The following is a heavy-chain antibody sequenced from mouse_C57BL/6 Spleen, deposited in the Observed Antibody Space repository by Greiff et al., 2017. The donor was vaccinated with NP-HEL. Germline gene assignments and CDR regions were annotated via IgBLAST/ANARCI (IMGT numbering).Heavy chain of an antibody. CDR2: IYPGDGDT. CDR3: ARDYGRDY. J-gene: IGHJ2*01. V-gene: IGHV1-82*01. D-gene: IGHD1-2*01. Sequence: QVQLQQSGPELVKPGASVKISCKASGYAFSSSWMNWVKQRPGKGLEWIGRIYPGDGDTNYNGKFKGKATLTADKSSSTAYVQLSSLTSEDSAVYFCARDYGRDYWGQGTTLTVSS. CDR1: GYAFSSSW.